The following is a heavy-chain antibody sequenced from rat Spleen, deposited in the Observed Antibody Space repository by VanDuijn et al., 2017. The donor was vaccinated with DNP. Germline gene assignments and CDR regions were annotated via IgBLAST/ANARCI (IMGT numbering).Heavy chain of an antibody. CDR3: TRATGFDY. CDR2: ISYDGSST. D-gene: IGHD4-2*01. CDR1: GFTFSNYD. J-gene: IGHJ2*01. Sequence: EVQLVESGGGLVQPGRSMKLSCAASGFTFSNYDMAWVRQAPKKGLEWVATISYDGSSTYYRDSVKGRFTISRDNAEDTLFLQMNSLRSEDTATYYCTRATGFDYWGQGVMVTVSS. V-gene: IGHV5-7*01.